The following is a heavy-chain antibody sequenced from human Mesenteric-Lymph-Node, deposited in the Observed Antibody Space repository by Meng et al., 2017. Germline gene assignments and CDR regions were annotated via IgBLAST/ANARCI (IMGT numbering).Heavy chain of an antibody. CDR2: ISDSGGTT. Sequence: GGSLRLSCAASGFTLSTYAMSWVRQAPGKGLEWVSAISDSGGTTYYADSVKGRFTISKDNSKKMVYMQMNSLRAEDTAVYYCAKSDYGDYVDYWGQGTLVTVSS. CDR1: GFTLSTYA. J-gene: IGHJ4*02. D-gene: IGHD4-17*01. CDR3: AKSDYGDYVDY. V-gene: IGHV3-23*01.